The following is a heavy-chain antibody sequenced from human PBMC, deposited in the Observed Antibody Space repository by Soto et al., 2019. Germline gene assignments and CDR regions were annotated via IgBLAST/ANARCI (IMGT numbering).Heavy chain of an antibody. D-gene: IGHD1-1*01. CDR2: IYYSGST. CDR3: AREGKGTTGTTKRLSDYYGMDV. J-gene: IGHJ6*02. Sequence: SETLSLTCTVSGGSISSGDSHWSWIRQPPGKGLEWIGYIYYSGSTYYNPSLKSRVTISVDTSKNQFSLKLSSVTAADTAVYYCAREGKGTTGTTKRLSDYYGMDVWGQGTTVT. CDR1: GGSISSGDSH. V-gene: IGHV4-30-4*01.